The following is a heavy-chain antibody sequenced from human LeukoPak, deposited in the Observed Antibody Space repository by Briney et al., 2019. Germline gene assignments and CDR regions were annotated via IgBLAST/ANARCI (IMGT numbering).Heavy chain of an antibody. V-gene: IGHV4-59*08. D-gene: IGHD3-10*01. J-gene: IGHJ4*02. CDR1: GDSINGYY. CDR2: IYYSGST. CDR3: ARHLASYYNY. Sequence: SETLSLTCTVSGDSINGYYWSWIRQPPGKGLEWIGYIYYSGSTDYKPSLRSRVTLSLDTSKNQFSLKVGSVTAADTAVYYCARHLASYYNYWGQGTLVTVSS.